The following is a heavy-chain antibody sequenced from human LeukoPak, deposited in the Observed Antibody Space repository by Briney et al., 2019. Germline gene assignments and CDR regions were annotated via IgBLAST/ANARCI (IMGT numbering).Heavy chain of an antibody. D-gene: IGHD3/OR15-3a*01. V-gene: IGHV4-34*01. CDR2: ISHSGST. CDR1: GGSLTDYH. CDR3: ARGLIWHFLLDSRRDSFDV. J-gene: IGHJ3*01. Sequence: PSETLSLACVVSGGSLTDYHWNWIRQSPGKGLEWIGEISHSGSTTYNPSLKSRLTMSVDTSKNQFSLKLRSVTVADTAVYYCARGLIWHFLLDSRRDSFDVWGQGTAITASS.